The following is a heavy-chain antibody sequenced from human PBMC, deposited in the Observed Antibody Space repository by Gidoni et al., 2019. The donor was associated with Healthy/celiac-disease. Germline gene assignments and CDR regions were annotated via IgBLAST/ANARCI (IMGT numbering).Heavy chain of an antibody. CDR3: ARGSTGATDY. CDR1: GYTFTGSY. CDR2: INPNSGGT. J-gene: IGHJ4*02. D-gene: IGHD1-1*01. V-gene: IGHV1-2*02. Sequence: QVQLVPSGAAVKTPGASVQVSCTASGYTFTGSYMHWVRQAPGQGLEWMGWINPNSGGTNYAQKFQGRVTMTRDTSISTAYMELSRLRSDDTAVYYCARGSTGATDYWGQGTLVTVSS.